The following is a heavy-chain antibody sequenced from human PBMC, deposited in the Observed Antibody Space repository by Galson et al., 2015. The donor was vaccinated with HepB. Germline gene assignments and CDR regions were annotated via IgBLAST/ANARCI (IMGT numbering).Heavy chain of an antibody. Sequence: SETLSLTCTVSGGSLSSYNLSWIRQPPGKGLEWIGYIYYMGSPKYNPSLKSRVTMSVDMSKNQFSLNLSSVTAADTAVYYCARDRRLVGYFDSGGQNRDAFDIWGQGTMVTVSS. D-gene: IGHD3-22*01. CDR1: GGSLSSYN. CDR3: ARDRRLVGYFDSGGQNRDAFDI. CDR2: IYYMGSP. J-gene: IGHJ3*02. V-gene: IGHV4-59*01.